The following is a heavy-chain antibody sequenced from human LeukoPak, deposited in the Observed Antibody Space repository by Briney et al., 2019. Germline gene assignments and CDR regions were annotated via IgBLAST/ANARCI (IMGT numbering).Heavy chain of an antibody. CDR1: GFTFSSYW. Sequence: GGSLRLSCAASGFTFSSYWMHWVRQAPGKGLVWASRINSDGSSTSYADSVKGRFTISRDNAKNTLYLQMNSLRAEDTAVYYCARDGSDGYNRGGFDYWGQGTLVTVSS. CDR2: INSDGSST. J-gene: IGHJ4*02. CDR3: ARDGSDGYNRGGFDY. V-gene: IGHV3-74*01. D-gene: IGHD5-24*01.